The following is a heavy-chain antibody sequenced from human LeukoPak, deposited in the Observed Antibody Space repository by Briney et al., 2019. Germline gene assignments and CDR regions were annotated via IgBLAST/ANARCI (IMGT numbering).Heavy chain of an antibody. V-gene: IGHV4-59*08. CDR3: AKRIIEARENGDSNWLDP. CDR2: ISYGGST. D-gene: IGHD4-17*01. Sequence: PSETLSLTCTVSGDSITNSYWNWIRQPPGRGPEWIGRISYGGSTNYNPSLKSRVIISRDTSKNQFSLELTSVTAADTAIYYCAKRIIEARENGDSNWLDPWGQGTLVTVSS. CDR1: GDSITNSY. J-gene: IGHJ5*01.